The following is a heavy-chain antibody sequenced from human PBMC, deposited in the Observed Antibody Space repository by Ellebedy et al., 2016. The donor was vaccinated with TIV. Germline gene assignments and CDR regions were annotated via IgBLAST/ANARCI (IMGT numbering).Heavy chain of an antibody. J-gene: IGHJ4*02. D-gene: IGHD2-15*01. V-gene: IGHV4-31*03. Sequence: MPSETLSLTCTVSGGSISSGGYYWSWIRQHPGKGLEWIGYIYYSGSTYYNPSLKSRVTISVDTSKNQFSLKLSSVTAADTAVYYCARVDRYCSGGSCYSGHFDYWGQGTLVTVSS. CDR2: IYYSGST. CDR1: GGSISSGGYY. CDR3: ARVDRYCSGGSCYSGHFDY.